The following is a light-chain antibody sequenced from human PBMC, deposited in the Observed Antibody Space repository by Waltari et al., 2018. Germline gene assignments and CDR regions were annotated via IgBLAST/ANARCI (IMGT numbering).Light chain of an antibody. CDR2: GAS. Sequence: ETVLAQSPRTLPLSLGDSATPSCRASQSVSRDYLAWYQQKPGQAPRLLIYGASSRATGIPARFSGSGSGTDFTLTITRLEPEDFAVYYCQQYGSSPLTFGGGTKVDIK. CDR3: QQYGSSPLT. J-gene: IGKJ4*01. V-gene: IGKV3-20*01. CDR1: QSVSRDY.